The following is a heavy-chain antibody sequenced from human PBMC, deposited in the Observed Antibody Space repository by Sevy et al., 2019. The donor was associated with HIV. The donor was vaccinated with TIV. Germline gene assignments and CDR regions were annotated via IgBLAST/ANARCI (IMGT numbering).Heavy chain of an antibody. Sequence: GGYLRLSCAASGFSFRIYAMNWVRQAPGKGLEWVSGIIAGGGSTYYAGSVKGRFTISRDNSKSTLYLQMDSLRAEDTATSYCARDQPDTAWYDFDYWGQGTLVTVSS. CDR2: IIAGGGST. CDR1: GFSFRIYA. J-gene: IGHJ4*02. V-gene: IGHV3-23*01. CDR3: ARDQPDTAWYDFDY. D-gene: IGHD6-13*01.